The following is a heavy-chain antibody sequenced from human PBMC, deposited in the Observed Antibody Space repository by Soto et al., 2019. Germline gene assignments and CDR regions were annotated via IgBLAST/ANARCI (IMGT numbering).Heavy chain of an antibody. CDR3: ARHYSSGSRNWFDP. CDR1: GGSKNRSSYF. D-gene: IGHD6-19*01. Sequence: PSETLSLTCSVSGGSKNRSSYFWAWVRQPPGKGLEWIGSIYYSGSTYYNPSLRSRVTISVDTSKNQFSLKLSSVTAANTAVFYCARHYSSGSRNWFDPWGQGTLVTFTS. V-gene: IGHV4-39*01. CDR2: IYYSGST. J-gene: IGHJ5*02.